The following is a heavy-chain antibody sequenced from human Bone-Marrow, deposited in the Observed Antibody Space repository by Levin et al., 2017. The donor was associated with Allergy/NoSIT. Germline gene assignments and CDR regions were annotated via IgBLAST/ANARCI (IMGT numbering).Heavy chain of an antibody. Sequence: SQTLSLTCTASGGSISSSLYYWGWIRQPPGKGLEWIGSIYYSGSTYYNPSLKSRITMSVDTSKNQFSLRLSSVTAADTAVFYCARWPKGSEYYYDMDVWGQGTTVTVSS. J-gene: IGHJ6*02. V-gene: IGHV4-39*01. CDR3: ARWPKGSEYYYDMDV. CDR1: GGSISSSLYY. CDR2: IYYSGST.